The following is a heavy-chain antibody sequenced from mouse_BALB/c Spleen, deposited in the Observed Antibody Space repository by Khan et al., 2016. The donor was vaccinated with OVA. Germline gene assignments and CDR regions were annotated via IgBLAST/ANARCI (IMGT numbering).Heavy chain of an antibody. J-gene: IGHJ2*01. CDR3: ARGNYYGYYFDY. Sequence: VQLKQSGPGLVKPSQSLSLTCTVTGYSITSSYACNWIRQFPGNQLEWMGYIRYSGGTSYNPSLKSRISITRDTSTNQFFLQLNSVTTEDTATNYCARGNYYGYYFDYWGQGTTLTVSS. CDR1: GYSITSSYA. CDR2: IRYSGGT. V-gene: IGHV3-2*02. D-gene: IGHD1-1*01.